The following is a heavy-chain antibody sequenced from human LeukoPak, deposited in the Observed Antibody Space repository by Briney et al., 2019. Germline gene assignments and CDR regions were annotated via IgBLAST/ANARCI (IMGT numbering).Heavy chain of an antibody. V-gene: IGHV1-46*03. J-gene: IGHJ4*02. D-gene: IGHD3-22*01. CDR3: ARASDSSGYYAPQHYFDY. CDR2: INPSGGST. CDR1: GYTFTSYY. Sequence: GASVKVSCKASGYTFTSYYMHWVRQAPGQGLEWMGIINPSGGSTSYAQKFQGRVTMTRDTSTSTVYMGLSSLRSEDTAVYYCARASDSSGYYAPQHYFDYWGQGTLVTVSS.